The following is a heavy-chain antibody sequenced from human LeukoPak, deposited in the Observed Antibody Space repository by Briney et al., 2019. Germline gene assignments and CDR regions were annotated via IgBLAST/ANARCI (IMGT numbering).Heavy chain of an antibody. Sequence: PGGSLRLSCAASGFTFTSYAMSWVRQAPGKGLEWVSTIGGGGGSTYYADSVKGRFTISRDNSKNTLYLQMNSLRAEDTAVYYCAKTTVTPFDAWGQGTLVTVSS. J-gene: IGHJ4*02. D-gene: IGHD4-11*01. CDR3: AKTTVTPFDA. CDR1: GFTFTSYA. V-gene: IGHV3-23*01. CDR2: IGGGGGST.